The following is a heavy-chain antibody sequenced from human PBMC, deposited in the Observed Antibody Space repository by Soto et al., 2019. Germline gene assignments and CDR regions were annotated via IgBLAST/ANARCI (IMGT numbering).Heavy chain of an antibody. Sequence: SETLSLTCTVSGGSISSYYWSWIRQPPGKGLEWIGYIYYSGSTNYNPSLKSRVTISVDTSKNQFSLKLSSVTAADTAVYYCARGFPPFTYYDILTGYQRTYYYYYYMDVWGKGTTVT. J-gene: IGHJ6*03. D-gene: IGHD3-9*01. CDR3: ARGFPPFTYYDILTGYQRTYYYYYYMDV. CDR1: GGSISSYY. V-gene: IGHV4-59*01. CDR2: IYYSGST.